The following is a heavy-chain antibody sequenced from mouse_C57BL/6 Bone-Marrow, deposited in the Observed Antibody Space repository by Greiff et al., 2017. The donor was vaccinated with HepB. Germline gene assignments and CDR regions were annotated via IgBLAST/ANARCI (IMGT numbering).Heavy chain of an antibody. Sequence: QVQLQQPGAELVKPGASVKLSCKASGYTFTSYWMHWVKQRPGQGLEWIGMIHPNSGSTNYNEKFKSKATLTVDKSSSTAYMQLSSLTSADSAVYYCAREEEYYYGSSSYYFGYWGQGATLTVSS. D-gene: IGHD1-1*01. V-gene: IGHV1-64*01. CDR1: GYTFTSYW. CDR3: AREEEYYYGSSSYYFGY. J-gene: IGHJ2*01. CDR2: IHPNSGST.